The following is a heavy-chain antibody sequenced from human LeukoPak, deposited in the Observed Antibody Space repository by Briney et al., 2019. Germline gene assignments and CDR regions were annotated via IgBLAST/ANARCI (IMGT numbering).Heavy chain of an antibody. CDR1: GFTFSSYN. Sequence: GSLRLSCAASGFTFSSYNMNWVRQAPGKGLEWVSFIRSSGTSIYYADSMKGRFTISRDNAKNSLYLQMNSLRAEDTAIYYCARGSGSSVDYYGLDVWGQGTTVSVSS. CDR2: IRSSGTSI. V-gene: IGHV3-21*06. CDR3: ARGSGSSVDYYGLDV. J-gene: IGHJ6*02. D-gene: IGHD1-26*01.